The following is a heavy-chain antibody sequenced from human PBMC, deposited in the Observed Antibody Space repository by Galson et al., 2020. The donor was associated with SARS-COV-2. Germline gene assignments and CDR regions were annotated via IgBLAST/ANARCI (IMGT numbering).Heavy chain of an antibody. D-gene: IGHD6-19*01. CDR3: ATGGAVAGIRGIDY. V-gene: IGHV3-33*01. Sequence: GGSLRLSCATSGFTLSSSGMLWVRQAPGKGPEWVAALWSSGTNKYYADAVKGRFTISRDTSKNTLYLQMNILTAEDTAVYYCATGGAVAGIRGIDYWGQGTLVTVSS. J-gene: IGHJ4*02. CDR1: GFTLSSSG. CDR2: LWSSGTNK.